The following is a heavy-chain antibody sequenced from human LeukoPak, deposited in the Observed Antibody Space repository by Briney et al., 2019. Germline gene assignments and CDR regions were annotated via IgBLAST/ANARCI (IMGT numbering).Heavy chain of an antibody. J-gene: IGHJ3*02. D-gene: IGHD6-13*01. CDR3: AKDYSSSWYNDAFDI. CDR1: GFTFDDYA. Sequence: GGSLRLSCAASGFTFDDYAMHWVRQAPGKGLEWVSGISWNSGSIGYADSVKGRFTISRDNSKNTLYLQMNSLRAEDTAVYYCAKDYSSSWYNDAFDIWGQGTMVTVSS. V-gene: IGHV3-9*01. CDR2: ISWNSGSI.